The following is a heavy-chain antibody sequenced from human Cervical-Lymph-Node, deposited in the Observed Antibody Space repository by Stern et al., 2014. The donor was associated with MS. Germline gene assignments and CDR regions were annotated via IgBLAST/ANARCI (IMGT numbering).Heavy chain of an antibody. V-gene: IGHV1-69*01. CDR1: GVTFSSYA. J-gene: IGHJ4*02. Sequence: VQLVESGAEVKKPGSSVKVSCKASGVTFSSYAINWVRQAPGQGLEWMGGIIPIFGTAKYAQKSQGRGTITADESTSTAYMELSSLRSEDTAVYYCAREGVKYYDDSSGYYYFDYWGQGTLVTVSS. CDR2: IIPIFGTA. CDR3: AREGVKYYDDSSGYYYFDY. D-gene: IGHD3-22*01.